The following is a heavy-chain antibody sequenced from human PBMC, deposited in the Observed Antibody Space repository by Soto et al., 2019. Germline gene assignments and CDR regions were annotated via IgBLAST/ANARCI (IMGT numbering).Heavy chain of an antibody. CDR2: ISGSGGST. J-gene: IGHJ4*02. V-gene: IGHV3-23*01. Sequence: EVQLLESGGGLVQPGGSLRLSCAASGFTFSSYAMSWVRQAPGKGLEWVSAISGSGGSTYYADSVKGRFTISRDNSKNTLYLPMNSLRAEDTAVYYCAKLHGVFTMIVVVKKIDYWGQGTLVTVSS. CDR3: AKLHGVFTMIVVVKKIDY. D-gene: IGHD3-22*01. CDR1: GFTFSSYA.